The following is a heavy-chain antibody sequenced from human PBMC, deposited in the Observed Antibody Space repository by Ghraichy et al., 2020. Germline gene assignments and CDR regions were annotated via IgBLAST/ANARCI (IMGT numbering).Heavy chain of an antibody. Sequence: SETLSLTCTVSGGSINNYYWSWIRQPAGKGLEWIGRIKTSGSTNYNPSLKSRVTMSVDTSKNQLSLKLSSVTAADTAVYYCVRDPGYCSGGSCQERGYWGQGTLVTVSS. J-gene: IGHJ4*02. CDR3: VRDPGYCSGGSCQERGY. CDR2: IKTSGST. V-gene: IGHV4-4*07. CDR1: GGSINNYY. D-gene: IGHD2-15*01.